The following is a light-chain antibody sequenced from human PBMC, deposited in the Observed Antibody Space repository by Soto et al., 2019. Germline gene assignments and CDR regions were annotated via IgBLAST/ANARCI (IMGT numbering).Light chain of an antibody. V-gene: IGKV3-15*01. CDR3: QQYNNWTPLT. Sequence: EIVMTQSPATLSVSPGERATLSCRASQSVSSNLAWYQQKPGQAPRLLIYGASTRATGIPARFSGSGSGTEFTLTISSLQSEEIVVYYCQQYNNWTPLTFGGGTKVEIK. CDR1: QSVSSN. CDR2: GAS. J-gene: IGKJ4*01.